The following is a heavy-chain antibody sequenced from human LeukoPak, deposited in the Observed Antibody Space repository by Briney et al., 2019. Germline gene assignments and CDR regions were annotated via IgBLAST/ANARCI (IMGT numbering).Heavy chain of an antibody. V-gene: IGHV4-39*07. CDR1: GGSISSSSYY. CDR3: ARDFPPYYYGSGDYY. D-gene: IGHD3-10*01. Sequence: SETLSLTCTVSGGSISSSSYYWGWIRQPPGKGLEWIGSIYYSGSTYYNPSLKSRVTISVDTSKNQFSLKLSSVTAADTAVYYCARDFPPYYYGSGDYYWGQGTLVTVPS. J-gene: IGHJ4*02. CDR2: IYYSGST.